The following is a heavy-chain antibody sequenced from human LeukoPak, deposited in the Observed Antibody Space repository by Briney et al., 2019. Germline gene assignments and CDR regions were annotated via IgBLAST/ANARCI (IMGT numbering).Heavy chain of an antibody. J-gene: IGHJ3*02. Sequence: SETLSLTCTVSGGSISSSSYYWGWIRQPPGRGLEWIGSIYYSGSTYYNPSLKSRVTISVDTSKNQFSLKLSSVTAADTAVYYCARYLKWELGAFDIWGQGTMVTVSS. CDR2: IYYSGST. CDR3: ARYLKWELGAFDI. CDR1: GGSISSSSYY. D-gene: IGHD1-26*01. V-gene: IGHV4-39*07.